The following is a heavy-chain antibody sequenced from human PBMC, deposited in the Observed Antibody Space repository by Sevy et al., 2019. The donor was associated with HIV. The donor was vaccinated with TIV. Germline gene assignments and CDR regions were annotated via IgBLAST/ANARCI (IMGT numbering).Heavy chain of an antibody. Sequence: ASVKVSCKVSGYSLTKLAMHWVRQAPGKGPEWLGTFDPEDGDPEDGKTIYAQKFQDGVIMTEDTSTDTAYMELSSLTSEDTAMYYCATTKDYYDSSGYPFDDWGQGTLVTVSS. CDR1: GYSLTKLA. V-gene: IGHV1-24*01. D-gene: IGHD3-22*01. J-gene: IGHJ4*02. CDR3: ATTKDYYDSSGYPFDD. CDR2: FDPEDGDPEDGKT.